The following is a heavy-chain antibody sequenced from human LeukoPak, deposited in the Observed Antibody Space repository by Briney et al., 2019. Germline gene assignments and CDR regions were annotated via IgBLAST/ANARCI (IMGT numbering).Heavy chain of an antibody. CDR1: GYTFTSYD. V-gene: IGHV1-8*01. J-gene: IGHJ6*03. D-gene: IGHD3-10*01. CDR2: MNPNSGNT. Sequence: ASVKVSCKASGYTFTSYDINWVRQATGQGLEWVGWMNPNSGNTGYAQKFQGRVTMTRNTSISTAYMELSSLRSEDTAVYYCARCDRRAVRGVMIPYLDVWGKGTTVTISS. CDR3: ARCDRRAVRGVMIPYLDV.